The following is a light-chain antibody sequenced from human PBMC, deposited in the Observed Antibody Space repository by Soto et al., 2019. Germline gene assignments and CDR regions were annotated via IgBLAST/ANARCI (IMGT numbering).Light chain of an antibody. CDR1: QSVGSTY. CDR2: GTS. Sequence: EIVLTQSPGSLSLSPGERATLSCRASQSVGSTYLAWYQQKPGQAPRPLIYGTSSRAIGIPDRFSGSGSGTDFTLTISRLEPEDFAVYYCQQYGDTPWTFGQGTKVDIK. J-gene: IGKJ1*01. CDR3: QQYGDTPWT. V-gene: IGKV3-20*01.